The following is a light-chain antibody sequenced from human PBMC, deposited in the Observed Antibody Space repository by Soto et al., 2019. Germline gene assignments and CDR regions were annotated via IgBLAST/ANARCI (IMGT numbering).Light chain of an antibody. V-gene: IGKV1-27*01. J-gene: IGKJ5*01. Sequence: DIQMTQSPSSLSASVGDRVTITCRASQDISVYLAWYQQKPGKVPKLLIYSASTLQSGVPSWFSGSGSGTDFTLTISSLQPEDVATYFCQKFHTAPLTCGHGTRLEIK. CDR3: QKFHTAPLT. CDR1: QDISVY. CDR2: SAS.